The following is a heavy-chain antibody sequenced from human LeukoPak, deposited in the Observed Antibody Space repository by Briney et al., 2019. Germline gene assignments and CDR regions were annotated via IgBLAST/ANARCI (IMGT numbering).Heavy chain of an antibody. V-gene: IGHV3-64*01. Sequence: PGGSLRLSCAASGFTFSSYAMHWVRQAPGKGLEYVSAISSNGGSTYYANSVKGRFTISRDNSKNTLYLQMGSLRAEDMAVYYCARAEGYSYGPDYWGQGTLVTVSS. CDR3: ARAEGYSYGPDY. CDR2: ISSNGGST. D-gene: IGHD5-18*01. CDR1: GFTFSSYA. J-gene: IGHJ4*02.